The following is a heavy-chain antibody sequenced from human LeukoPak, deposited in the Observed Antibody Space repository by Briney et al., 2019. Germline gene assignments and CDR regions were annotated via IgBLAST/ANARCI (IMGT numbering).Heavy chain of an antibody. CDR2: INEDESVK. CDR3: AREGRPNAFDI. CDR1: GFTFSPYW. V-gene: IGHV3-7*01. J-gene: IGHJ3*02. Sequence: PGGSLRLSCAVSGFTFSPYWMSWVRQAPGKGLEWVANINEDESVKNYVDSLRVRFTISRDNAKNSLYLQMNSLRAEDTAIYYCAREGRPNAFDIWGQGTMVTVSA.